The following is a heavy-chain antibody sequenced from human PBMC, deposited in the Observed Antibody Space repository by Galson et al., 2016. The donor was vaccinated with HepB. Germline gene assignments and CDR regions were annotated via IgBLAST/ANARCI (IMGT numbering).Heavy chain of an antibody. Sequence: ETLSLTCGVSGASITSTSWWSWVHQPLGKGLEWIGETYHSGSTNYNPSLKSRVTISADKSNNQLSLKLTSVTAADTAVYYCLENVYYSLDHWGQGALVTVSS. D-gene: IGHD3-22*01. CDR3: LENVYYSLDH. V-gene: IGHV4/OR15-8*01. CDR2: TYHSGST. J-gene: IGHJ4*02. CDR1: GASITSTSW.